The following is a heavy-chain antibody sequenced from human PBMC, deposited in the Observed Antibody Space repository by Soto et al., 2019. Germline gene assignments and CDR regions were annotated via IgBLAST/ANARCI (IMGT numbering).Heavy chain of an antibody. CDR1: GFTFSSYA. CDR3: AREDKRDGYNTNWFDP. CDR2: ISYDGSNK. V-gene: IGHV3-30-3*01. D-gene: IGHD5-12*01. J-gene: IGHJ5*02. Sequence: GGSLRLSCAASGFTFSSYAMHWVRQAPGKGLEWVAVISYDGSNKYYADSVKGRFTISRDNSKNTLYLQMNSLRAEDTAVYYCAREDKRDGYNTNWFDPWGQGTLVTVSS.